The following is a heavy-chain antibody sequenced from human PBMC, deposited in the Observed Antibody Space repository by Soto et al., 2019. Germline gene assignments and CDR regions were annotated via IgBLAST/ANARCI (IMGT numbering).Heavy chain of an antibody. J-gene: IGHJ6*02. Sequence: GGSLRLSCAASGFTFSSYGMHCVRQAPGKGLEWVAVISYNGSNKYYADSVKGRFTISRDNSKNTLYLQMNSLRAEDTAVYYCASIPGVVPGDYYYYGMDVWGQGTTVTVSS. V-gene: IGHV3-30*03. CDR2: ISYNGSNK. D-gene: IGHD2-2*01. CDR3: ASIPGVVPGDYYYYGMDV. CDR1: GFTFSSYG.